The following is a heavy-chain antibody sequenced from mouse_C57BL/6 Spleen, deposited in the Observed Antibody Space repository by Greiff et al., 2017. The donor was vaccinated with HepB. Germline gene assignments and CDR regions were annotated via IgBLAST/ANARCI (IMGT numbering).Heavy chain of an antibody. CDR1: GYAFSSSW. CDR3: ARLTRDRVNY. J-gene: IGHJ4*01. D-gene: IGHD2-13*01. CDR2: IYPGDGDT. V-gene: IGHV1-82*01. Sequence: QVQLQQSGPELVKPGASVKISCKASGYAFSSSWMNWVKQRPGKGLEWIGRIYPGDGDTNYNGKFKGKATLTADKSSSTAYMQLSSLTSEDSAVYFCARLTRDRVNYWGQGTSVTGSS.